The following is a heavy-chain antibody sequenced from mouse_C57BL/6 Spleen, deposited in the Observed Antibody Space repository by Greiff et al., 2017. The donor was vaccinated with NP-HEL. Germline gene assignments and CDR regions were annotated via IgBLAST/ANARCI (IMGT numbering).Heavy chain of an antibody. CDR1: GYTFTSYW. CDR3: ARWGDYYGSSYRFAY. CDR2: IYPSDSET. D-gene: IGHD1-1*01. V-gene: IGHV1-61*01. J-gene: IGHJ3*01. Sequence: QVQLQQPGAELVRPGSSVKLSCKASGYTFTSYWMDWVKQRPGQGLEWIGNIYPSDSETHYNQKFKDKATLTVDKSSSTAYMQLSSLTSEDSAVYYCARWGDYYGSSYRFAYWGQGTLVTVSA.